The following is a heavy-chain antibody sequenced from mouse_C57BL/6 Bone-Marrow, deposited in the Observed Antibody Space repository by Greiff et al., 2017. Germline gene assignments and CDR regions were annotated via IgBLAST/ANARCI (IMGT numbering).Heavy chain of an antibody. V-gene: IGHV1-55*01. CDR1: GYTFTSYW. J-gene: IGHJ4*01. CDR3: AIIYYGTWGAMDY. Sequence: QVQLKESGAELVKPGASVKMSCKASGYTFTSYWITWVKQRPGQGLEWIGDIYPGSGSTNYNEKFKSKATLTVDTSSSTAYMQLSSLTSEDSAVYYCAIIYYGTWGAMDYWGQGTSVTVSS. D-gene: IGHD2-1*01. CDR2: IYPGSGST.